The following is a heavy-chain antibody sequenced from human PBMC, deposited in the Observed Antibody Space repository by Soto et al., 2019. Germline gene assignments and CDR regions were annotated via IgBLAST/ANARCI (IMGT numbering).Heavy chain of an antibody. D-gene: IGHD3-10*01. CDR3: VNNSGGLNT. Sequence: QLLQSGGGLVQPGGSLTLSCAASGFTLGTTDMSWVRQAPGEGLAWVSTIDGSGGITYYADSVNGRFTTSRDNSRNTVYLQMNSLRGDDTALYYCVNNSGGLNTWGQGALVTVSS. CDR2: IDGSGGIT. J-gene: IGHJ5*02. V-gene: IGHV3-23*01. CDR1: GFTLGTTD.